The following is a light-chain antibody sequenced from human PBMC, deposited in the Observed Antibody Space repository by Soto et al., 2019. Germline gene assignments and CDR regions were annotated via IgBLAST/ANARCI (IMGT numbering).Light chain of an antibody. CDR1: SSDVGGYNY. Sequence: QSVLTQPASVSGSPGQSITISCTGTSSDVGGYNYVSWYQQHPGKVPKLMIYEVSNRPSGVSDRFSGSKSGNTAPLTLSGLQAEDEADYYCSSYTSSTSYVFGTGTKLTVL. CDR2: EVS. V-gene: IGLV2-14*01. J-gene: IGLJ1*01. CDR3: SSYTSSTSYV.